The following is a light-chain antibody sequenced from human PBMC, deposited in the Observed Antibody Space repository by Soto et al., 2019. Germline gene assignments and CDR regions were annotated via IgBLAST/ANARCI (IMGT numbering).Light chain of an antibody. V-gene: IGKV3-20*01. CDR3: QEYGSSLLVT. Sequence: EIVLTQSPGTLSLSPGERATLSCRASQSVSSSYLAWYQQKHGQAPRLLIYGASSRATGIPDRFSGSGSGTDFTLTISRLEPEDFAVYYCQEYGSSLLVTFGPGTKVDI. CDR2: GAS. J-gene: IGKJ3*01. CDR1: QSVSSSY.